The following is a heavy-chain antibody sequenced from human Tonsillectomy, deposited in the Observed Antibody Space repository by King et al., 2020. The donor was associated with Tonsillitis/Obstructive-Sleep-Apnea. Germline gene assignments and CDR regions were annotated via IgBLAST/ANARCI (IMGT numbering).Heavy chain of an antibody. V-gene: IGHV3-49*05. D-gene: IGHD3-3*01. CDR2: IRSKAYGATT. CDR1: GFTFDDYA. J-gene: IGHJ6*03. Sequence: VQLVESGGGLINPGRSLRLSCTASGFTFDDYAMSWFRQAPGKGLEWVGFIRSKAYGATTEYAASVKGRFTISRDDSKSIAYLQMSSLKTEDTAVYFCTRGYDLSNHYYYYMDVWGKGTTVTVTS. CDR3: TRGYDLSNHYYYYMDV.